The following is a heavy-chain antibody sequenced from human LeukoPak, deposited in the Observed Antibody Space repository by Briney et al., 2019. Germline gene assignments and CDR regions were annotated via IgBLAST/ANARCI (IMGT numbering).Heavy chain of an antibody. CDR3: AKAAYDSSLAHFDY. CDR2: ISWNSGSI. Sequence: PGGSLRLSCAASGFTFDDYAMHWVRQAPGKGLEWVSGISWNSGSIGYADSVKGRFTISRDNAKNSLYLQMNSLRAEDMALYYCAKAAYDSSLAHFDYWGQGTLVTVSS. J-gene: IGHJ4*02. D-gene: IGHD3-22*01. CDR1: GFTFDDYA. V-gene: IGHV3-9*03.